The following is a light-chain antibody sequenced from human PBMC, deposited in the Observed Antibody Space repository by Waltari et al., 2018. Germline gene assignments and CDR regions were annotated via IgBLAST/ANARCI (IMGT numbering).Light chain of an antibody. CDR3: QQYQSILYS. CDR1: QNLLYSGNNKKY. CDR2: WAS. V-gene: IGKV4-1*01. Sequence: DIVMTQSPDSLAVSLGERATINFKSRQNLLYSGNNKKYLAWYQQKPVQPPKLLIYWASARESGVPDRFSGSGSVTNFTLTISSLQAEDVAVYYCQQYQSILYSFGEATNIEI. J-gene: IGKJ2*01.